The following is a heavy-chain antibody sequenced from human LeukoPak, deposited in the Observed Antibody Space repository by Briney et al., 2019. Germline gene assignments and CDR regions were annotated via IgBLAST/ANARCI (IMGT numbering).Heavy chain of an antibody. Sequence: SETLSLTCTVSGGSISSGGYYWSWIRQHPGKGLEWIGYIYYSGSTYYNPSLKSRVTISVDTSKNQFSLKLSSVTAADTAVYYCARRKQLSRGWFDPWGQGTLVTVSS. CDR3: ARRKQLSRGWFDP. J-gene: IGHJ5*02. CDR1: GGSISSGGYY. CDR2: IYYSGST. V-gene: IGHV4-31*03. D-gene: IGHD6-13*01.